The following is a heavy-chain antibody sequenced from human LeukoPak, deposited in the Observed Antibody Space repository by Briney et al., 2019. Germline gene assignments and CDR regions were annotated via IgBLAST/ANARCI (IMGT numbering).Heavy chain of an antibody. D-gene: IGHD3-22*01. CDR1: GITLSNYG. V-gene: IGHV3-23*01. J-gene: IGHJ4*02. CDR3: AKRGVVIRVILVGFHKEAYYFDS. Sequence: GGSLRLSCAVSGITLSNYGMSWVRQAPGKGLEWVAGISGSGGGTNYADSVKGRFTISRDNPRNTLYLQMNSLRAEDAAVYFCAKRGVVIRVILVGFHKEAYYFDSWGQGALVTVSS. CDR2: ISGSGGGT.